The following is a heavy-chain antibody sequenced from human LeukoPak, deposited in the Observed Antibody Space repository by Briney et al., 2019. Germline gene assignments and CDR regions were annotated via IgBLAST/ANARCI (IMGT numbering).Heavy chain of an antibody. CDR2: IRSEAYSYAT. CDR3: TAATSGSYDWFDP. D-gene: IGHD1-26*01. Sequence: GGSLRLSCAASGFTFSGSYMHWVRQASGKGLEWVGRIRSEAYSYATAYAASVKGRFTISRDESKNTTYLQMSSLKIEDTAVYYCTAATSGSYDWFDPWGQGTLVTVSS. CDR1: GFTFSGSY. J-gene: IGHJ5*02. V-gene: IGHV3-73*01.